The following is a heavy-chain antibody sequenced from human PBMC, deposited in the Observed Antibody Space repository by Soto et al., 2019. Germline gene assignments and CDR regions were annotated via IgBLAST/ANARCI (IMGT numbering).Heavy chain of an antibody. J-gene: IGHJ1*01. Sequence: GGSLRLSCAASGFTFSSYWMSWVRQAPGKGLEWVANIKQDGSGKYYVDSVKGRFTISRDNAKNSLYLQMNSLRAEDTAVYYCARGGYSSGWYNEYFQHWGQGTLVTVSS. V-gene: IGHV3-7*05. CDR3: ARGGYSSGWYNEYFQH. CDR2: IKQDGSGK. D-gene: IGHD6-19*01. CDR1: GFTFSSYW.